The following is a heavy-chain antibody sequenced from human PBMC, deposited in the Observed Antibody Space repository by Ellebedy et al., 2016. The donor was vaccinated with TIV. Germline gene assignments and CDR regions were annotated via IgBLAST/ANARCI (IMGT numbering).Heavy chain of an antibody. Sequence: GESLKISCAASGFIISGDWMSWVRQAPGKGLEWVAHINPDGSAEYYVDSVKGRFTISRDNAKRSLFLQMNSLRFDDTAVYYCVTWGQSYGRWGQGSLVTISS. V-gene: IGHV3-7*03. D-gene: IGHD3-16*01. CDR1: GFIISGDW. CDR2: INPDGSAE. J-gene: IGHJ4*02. CDR3: VTWGQSYGR.